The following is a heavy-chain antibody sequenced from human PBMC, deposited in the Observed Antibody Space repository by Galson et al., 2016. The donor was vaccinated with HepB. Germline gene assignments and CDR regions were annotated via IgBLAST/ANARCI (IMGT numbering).Heavy chain of an antibody. Sequence: SLRLSCAASGFSLGDYAMSWFRQAPGKGLEWVALIRSKAYGATTEYAASVQGRFSVSRDNSKSIAFLEMNSLKTEDTAVYYCTRNAGHDFWSGPADYWGQGITVAVSS. V-gene: IGHV3-49*03. CDR2: IRSKAYGATT. J-gene: IGHJ4*02. CDR3: TRNAGHDFWSGPADY. CDR1: GFSLGDYA. D-gene: IGHD3-3*01.